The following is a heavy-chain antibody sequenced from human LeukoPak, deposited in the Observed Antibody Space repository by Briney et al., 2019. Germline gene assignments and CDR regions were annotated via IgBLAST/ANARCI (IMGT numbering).Heavy chain of an antibody. CDR1: GFSFNDYI. D-gene: IGHD3-10*01. CDR3: TRDRGGRWFGELLGFDN. CDR2: IRSSHHGATR. Sequence: GGSLRLSCQASGFSFNDYIMSWVRQAPGKGLEWIAFIRSSHHGATREYAASVKGRFIISRDDSKNIAYLQMDSLKTEDTGVYFCTRDRGGRWFGELLGFDNWGQGTLLTVSS. V-gene: IGHV3-49*04. J-gene: IGHJ4*02.